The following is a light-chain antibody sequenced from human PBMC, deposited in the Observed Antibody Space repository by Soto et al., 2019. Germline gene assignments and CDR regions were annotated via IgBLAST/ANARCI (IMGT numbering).Light chain of an antibody. V-gene: IGKV3-11*01. Sequence: EIVLTQSPATLSLSPGKRATLSCRASQSVSSFLAWYQQKPGQAPRLLIYDASNRATGIPARFSGSGSGTDFTVTISSLEPEEFAVYYCQHRSNWPLTFGVGTQVEIK. CDR1: QSVSSF. CDR2: DAS. J-gene: IGKJ4*01. CDR3: QHRSNWPLT.